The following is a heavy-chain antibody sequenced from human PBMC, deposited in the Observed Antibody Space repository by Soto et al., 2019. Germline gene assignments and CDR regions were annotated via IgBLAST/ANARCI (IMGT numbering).Heavy chain of an antibody. CDR1: GYTFTSYG. D-gene: IGHD6-25*01. CDR3: ARDPSIAAAIEPIDY. Sequence: QVQLVQSGAEVKKPGASVKVSCKASGYTFTSYGISWVRQAPGQGLEWMGWISAYNGNTNYAQKLQGRVTMTTDTSTRTAYRELRSLRSDDTAVYYCARDPSIAAAIEPIDYWGQGTLVTVSS. CDR2: ISAYNGNT. J-gene: IGHJ4*02. V-gene: IGHV1-18*01.